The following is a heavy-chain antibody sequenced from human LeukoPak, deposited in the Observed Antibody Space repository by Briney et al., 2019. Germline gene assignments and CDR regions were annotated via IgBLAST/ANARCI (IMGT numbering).Heavy chain of an antibody. CDR1: GGSVSSGSYY. J-gene: IGHJ4*02. CDR3: ARSQTAGWFRYFDY. V-gene: IGHV4-61*01. D-gene: IGHD6-13*01. Sequence: SGTLSLTCTVSGGSVSSGSYYWSWIRQPPGKGLEWIGYIYYSGSTNYNPSLKSRVTISVDTSKNQFSLKLSSVTAADTAVYYCARSQTAGWFRYFDYWGQGTLGTVSS. CDR2: IYYSGST.